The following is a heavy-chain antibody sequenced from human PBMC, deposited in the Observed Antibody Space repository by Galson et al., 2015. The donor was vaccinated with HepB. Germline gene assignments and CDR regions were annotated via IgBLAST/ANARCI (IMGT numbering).Heavy chain of an antibody. CDR2: INHSGST. CDR3: ARGRITTRSGYHPGMDV. J-gene: IGHJ6*02. D-gene: IGHD6-6*01. Sequence: ETLSLTCEVYGGSFSDDYWSWIRQPPGQGLEWIGEINHSGSTNYNPSLNSRVTISVDMSKNQSSLKLNSVTAADTAVYYCARGRITTRSGYHPGMDVWGQGTTVTVSS. CDR1: GGSFSDDY. V-gene: IGHV4-34*01.